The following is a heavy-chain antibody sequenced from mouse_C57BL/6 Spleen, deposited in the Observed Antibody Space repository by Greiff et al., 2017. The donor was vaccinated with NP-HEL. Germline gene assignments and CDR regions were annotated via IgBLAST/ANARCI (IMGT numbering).Heavy chain of an antibody. CDR1: GYTFTSYW. D-gene: IGHD4-1*01. CDR3: ARSPGGYFDV. J-gene: IGHJ1*03. CDR2: IYPSDSET. Sequence: QVQLQQPGAELVRPGSSVKLSCKASGYTFTSYWMDWVKQRPGQGLEWIGNIYPSDSETHYNQKFKDKATLTVDKSSSTAYMQLSSLTSEDSAVYYCARSPGGYFDVWGTGTTVTVSS. V-gene: IGHV1-61*01.